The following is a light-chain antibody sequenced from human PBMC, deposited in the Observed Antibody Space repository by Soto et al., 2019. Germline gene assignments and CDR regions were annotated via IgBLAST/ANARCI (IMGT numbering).Light chain of an antibody. CDR3: QQYNNWPRT. CDR2: GAS. J-gene: IGKJ1*01. CDR1: QSVSSN. V-gene: IGKV3-15*01. Sequence: EIVMTQSPATLSVSPGERATLSCRASQSVSSNLAWYQQKPGQAPRLLIYGASTRATGIPARFSGSWSGTEFTLTISSLQSEDFAVYYCQQYNNWPRTFGQGTKEEI.